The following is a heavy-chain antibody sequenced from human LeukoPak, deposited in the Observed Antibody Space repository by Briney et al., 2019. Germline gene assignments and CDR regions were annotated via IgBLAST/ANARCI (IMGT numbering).Heavy chain of an antibody. D-gene: IGHD2-15*01. Sequence: GESLKISCKGSGYSINNYWIGWVRQMPGKGLEWMGIFYPADSDIRYSPSFQGQVTISADKSISTAYLQWSSLKASDTAMYYCARQEYCSGGSCYTWFDPWGQGTLVTVSS. CDR3: ARQEYCSGGSCYTWFDP. V-gene: IGHV5-51*01. J-gene: IGHJ5*02. CDR1: GYSINNYW. CDR2: FYPADSDI.